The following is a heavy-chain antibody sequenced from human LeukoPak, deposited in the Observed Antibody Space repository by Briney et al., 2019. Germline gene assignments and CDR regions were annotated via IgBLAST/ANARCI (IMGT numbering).Heavy chain of an antibody. CDR3: ARDSPLGTDFDY. CDR1: GFTFSSYW. D-gene: IGHD1-1*01. Sequence: GGSLRLSCVASGFTFSSYWMSWVRQAPGKGLEWVADIKQDGSEKYYVDSVKGRFTISRDSARNSLYLQMNSLRAEDTAVYYCARDSPLGTDFDYWGQGTLVTVSS. V-gene: IGHV3-7*03. J-gene: IGHJ4*02. CDR2: IKQDGSEK.